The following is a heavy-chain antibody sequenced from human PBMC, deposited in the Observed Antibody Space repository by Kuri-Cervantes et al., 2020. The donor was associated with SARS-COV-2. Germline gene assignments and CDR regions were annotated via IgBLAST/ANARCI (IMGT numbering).Heavy chain of an antibody. Sequence: LSLTCAASGFTFSSYGMHWVRQAPGKGLEWVAVISYDGSNKYYADSVKGRFTISRDNAKNSLYLQMDSLRGEDTALYYCARDEGVRGLIPGWSDSWGQGTLVTVSS. D-gene: IGHD3-10*01. J-gene: IGHJ5*01. V-gene: IGHV3-30*03. CDR2: ISYDGSNK. CDR3: ARDEGVRGLIPGWSDS. CDR1: GFTFSSYG.